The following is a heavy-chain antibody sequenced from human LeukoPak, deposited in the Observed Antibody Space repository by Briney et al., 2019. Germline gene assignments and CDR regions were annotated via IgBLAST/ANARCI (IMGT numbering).Heavy chain of an antibody. CDR2: INPNSGGT. CDR1: GYTFTGYY. D-gene: IGHD3-3*01. CDR3: ARVLRFLEWSIVYYYYGMDV. Sequence: ASVKVSCKASGYTFTGYYMHWVRQAPGQGLEWMGWINPNSGGTNYAQKFQGRVTMTRDTSISTAYMELSRLRSDDTAVYYCARVLRFLEWSIVYYYYGMDVWGQGTTVTVSS. J-gene: IGHJ6*02. V-gene: IGHV1-2*02.